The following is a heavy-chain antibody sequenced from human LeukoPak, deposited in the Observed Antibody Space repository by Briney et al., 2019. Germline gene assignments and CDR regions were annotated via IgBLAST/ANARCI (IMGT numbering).Heavy chain of an antibody. Sequence: ASVKVSCKASGYTFTSYGISWVRQAPGQGLEWMGLISAYNGNTNYAQKLQGRVTMTTDTSTSTAYMELRSLRSDDTAVYYCARSPSRYCSSTSCSPLGDAWGQGTLVTVSS. J-gene: IGHJ5*02. CDR3: ARSPSRYCSSTSCSPLGDA. CDR2: ISAYNGNT. CDR1: GYTFTSYG. V-gene: IGHV1-18*01. D-gene: IGHD2-2*01.